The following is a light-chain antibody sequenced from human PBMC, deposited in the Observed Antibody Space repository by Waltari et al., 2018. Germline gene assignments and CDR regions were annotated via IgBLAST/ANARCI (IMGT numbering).Light chain of an antibody. Sequence: DIVMTQSPDSLAVSLGERATINCKSSQSVLCSSNNKNYLAWYQQKPGQRPKLLIYWASTRESGVPDRFSGSGSGTDFTLTISSLQAEDVAVYYCQQYYSTLYTFGQGTKLEIK. CDR2: WAS. J-gene: IGKJ2*01. V-gene: IGKV4-1*01. CDR3: QQYYSTLYT. CDR1: QSVLCSSNNKNY.